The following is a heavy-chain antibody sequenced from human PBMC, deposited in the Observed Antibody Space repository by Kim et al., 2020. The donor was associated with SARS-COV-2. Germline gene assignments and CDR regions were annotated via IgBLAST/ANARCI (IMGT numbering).Heavy chain of an antibody. CDR2: IRSRVCSYAT. CDR1: GFTFSDSP. D-gene: IGHD1-1*01. V-gene: IGHV3-73*01. Sequence: GGSLRLSCAASGFTFSDSPIHWVRQASGKGLEWVGRIRSRVCSYATSYAASGQVRFTISRDDSESTPYLQRIRLKTKDTAVYYITRSVGTSFACRCAFVV. CDR3: TRSVGTSFACRCAFVV. J-gene: IGHJ3*01.